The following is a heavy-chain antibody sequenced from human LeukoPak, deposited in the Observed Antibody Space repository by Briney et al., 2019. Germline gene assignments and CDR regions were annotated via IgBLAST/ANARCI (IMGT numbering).Heavy chain of an antibody. CDR3: AKVRPEITMVRGVINRNYFDY. V-gene: IGHV3-23*01. J-gene: IGHJ4*02. D-gene: IGHD3-10*01. Sequence: GGSLRLSCAASGFTFSSYAMSWVRQAPGKGLEWVSAISGSGGSTYYADSVKGRLTISRDNSKNTLYLQMNSLRAEDTAVYYCAKVRPEITMVRGVINRNYFDYWGQGTLVTVSS. CDR1: GFTFSSYA. CDR2: ISGSGGST.